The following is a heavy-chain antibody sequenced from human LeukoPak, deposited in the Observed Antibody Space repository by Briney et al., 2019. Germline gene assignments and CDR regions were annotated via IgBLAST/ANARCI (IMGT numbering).Heavy chain of an antibody. J-gene: IGHJ4*02. D-gene: IGHD6-6*01. Sequence: SETLSLTCAVYGGSFSGYYWSWIRHPPGKGLGWIGEINHSGSTNYNPSLKSRVTISVDTSKNQFSLKLSSVTAADTAVYYCARVRGRGSSSKFDYWGQGTLVTVSS. CDR1: GGSFSGYY. V-gene: IGHV4-34*01. CDR2: INHSGST. CDR3: ARVRGRGSSSKFDY.